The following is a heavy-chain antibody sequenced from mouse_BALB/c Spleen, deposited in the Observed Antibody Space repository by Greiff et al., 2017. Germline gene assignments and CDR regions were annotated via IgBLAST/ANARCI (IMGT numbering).Heavy chain of an antibody. V-gene: IGHV1S56*01. J-gene: IGHJ4*01. CDR1: GYTFTSYY. Sequence: VQLQQSGPELVKPGASVKMSCKASGYTFTSYYIHWVKQRPGQGLEWIGWIYPGDGSTKYNEKFKGKTTLTADKSSSTAYMLLSSLTSEDSAIYFCARGGYDYDGYAMDYWGQGTSVTVSS. D-gene: IGHD2-4*01. CDR2: IYPGDGST. CDR3: ARGGYDYDGYAMDY.